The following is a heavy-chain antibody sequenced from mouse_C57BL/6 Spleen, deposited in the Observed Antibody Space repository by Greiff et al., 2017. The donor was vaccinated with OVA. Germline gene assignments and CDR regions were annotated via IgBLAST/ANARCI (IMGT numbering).Heavy chain of an antibody. CDR1: GYTFTSYW. J-gene: IGHJ4*01. CDR3: ARSFDYDGYYYAMDY. CDR2: INPSNGGT. V-gene: IGHV1-53*01. D-gene: IGHD2-4*01. Sequence: VQLQQPGTELVKPGASVKLSCKASGYTFTSYWMHWVKQRPGQGLEWIGNINPSNGGTNYNEKFKSKGTLTVDKSSSTAYMQLSSLTSEDSAVYYCARSFDYDGYYYAMDYWGQGTSVTVSS.